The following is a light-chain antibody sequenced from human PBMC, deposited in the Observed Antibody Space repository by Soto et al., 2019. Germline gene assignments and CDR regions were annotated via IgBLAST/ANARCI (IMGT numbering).Light chain of an antibody. J-gene: IGKJ1*01. Sequence: DIQMTQSPSTLSASVGYRVTITCRASQSISNWLAWYQQKPGKAPKLLIYDSSNLESGVPSRFSGSGSGTEFTLTISSLQPDDFATYSCQQYDSYSWTFGQGTKVEIK. CDR3: QQYDSYSWT. V-gene: IGKV1-5*01. CDR1: QSISNW. CDR2: DSS.